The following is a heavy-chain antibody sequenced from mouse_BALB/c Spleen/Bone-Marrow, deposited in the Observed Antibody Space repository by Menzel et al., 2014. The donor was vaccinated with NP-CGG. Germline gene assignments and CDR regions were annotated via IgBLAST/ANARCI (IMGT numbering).Heavy chain of an antibody. V-gene: IGHV2-6-7*01. Sequence: VKVVESGPGLVAPLQSLSITCTVSGFSLTGYGVSWVRQPPGKGLEWLGMMWGDGSTDYNSALKSRLSISKDNSKSQVFLKMNSLQTDDTARYYCARDSFLITRALDYWGQGTSVTVSS. CDR2: MWGDGST. CDR1: GFSLTGYG. CDR3: ARDSFLITRALDY. J-gene: IGHJ4*01. D-gene: IGHD2-4*01.